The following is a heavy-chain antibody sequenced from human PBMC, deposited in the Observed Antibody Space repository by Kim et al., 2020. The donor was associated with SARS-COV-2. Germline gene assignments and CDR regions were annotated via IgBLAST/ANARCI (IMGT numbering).Heavy chain of an antibody. CDR2: EGSHN. V-gene: IGHV3-7*03. CDR3: ASLPL. Sequence: EGSHNYYVESVTGRFTISRENTKNSLYLQMNNLRAEETAVFYCASLPLWGQGTLVTVSS. J-gene: IGHJ4*02.